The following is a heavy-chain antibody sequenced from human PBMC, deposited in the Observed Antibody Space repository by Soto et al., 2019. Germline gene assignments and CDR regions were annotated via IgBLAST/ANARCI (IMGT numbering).Heavy chain of an antibody. Sequence: RSLTCAVYGGSFSGYFWTWIRQPPGKGLEWIGQINHSGGTNYNPSLKSRVSISISTSKNQFSLNLNSVSAADTAVYYCARRLVNRPVDPWGQGTLVTV. V-gene: IGHV4-34*01. J-gene: IGHJ5*02. CDR1: GGSFSGYF. CDR3: ARRLVNRPVDP. D-gene: IGHD2-15*01. CDR2: INHSGGT.